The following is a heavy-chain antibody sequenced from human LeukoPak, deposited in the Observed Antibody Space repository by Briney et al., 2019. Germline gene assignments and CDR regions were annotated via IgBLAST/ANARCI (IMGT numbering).Heavy chain of an antibody. J-gene: IGHJ4*02. CDR3: ARSTWPLYYFDY. Sequence: SETLSLTCTVSGGSFSSGGYYWSWIRQHPGKGLEWIGYIYYSGSTYYNPSLKSRVTISVDTSKNQFSLKLSSVTAADTAVYYCARSTWPLYYFDYWGQGTLVTVSS. CDR1: GGSFSSGGYY. D-gene: IGHD5-24*01. CDR2: IYYSGST. V-gene: IGHV4-31*03.